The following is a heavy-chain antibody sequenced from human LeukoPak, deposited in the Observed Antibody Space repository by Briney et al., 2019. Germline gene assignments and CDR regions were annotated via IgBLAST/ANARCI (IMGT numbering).Heavy chain of an antibody. Sequence: SETLSLTCTVSGGSISSHYWSWIRQPPGKGLGWIGYIYYSGSTNYNPSLKSRVTISVDTSKNQFSLKLSSVTAADTAVYYCARAKRYYGSGSYDYWGQGTLVTVSS. V-gene: IGHV4-59*11. J-gene: IGHJ4*02. D-gene: IGHD3-10*01. CDR1: GGSISSHY. CDR3: ARAKRYYGSGSYDY. CDR2: IYYSGST.